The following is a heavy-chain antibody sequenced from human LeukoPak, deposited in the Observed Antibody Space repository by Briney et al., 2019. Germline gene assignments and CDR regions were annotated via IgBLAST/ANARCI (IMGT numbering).Heavy chain of an antibody. Sequence: PGGSLRLSCAASGFTFSSYAMSWVRQAPGKGLEWVSAINNSGGSTYYADSVKGRFTISRDNSKNTLYLQMNSLRAEDTAVYYCAKESSGWWYNWFDPWGQGTLVTVSS. J-gene: IGHJ5*02. CDR1: GFTFSSYA. D-gene: IGHD6-19*01. V-gene: IGHV3-23*01. CDR2: INNSGGST. CDR3: AKESSGWWYNWFDP.